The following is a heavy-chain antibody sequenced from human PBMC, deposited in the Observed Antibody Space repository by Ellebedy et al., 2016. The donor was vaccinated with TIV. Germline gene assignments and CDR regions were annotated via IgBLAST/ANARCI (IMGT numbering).Heavy chain of an antibody. V-gene: IGHV3-7*03. CDR2: IRQDGSK. Sequence: GESLKISCAVSGFSFSSYWMSWVRQAPGKGLEWVANIRQDGSKNYVDSVKGRFTISRDNAKNSLYLQMNSLRVEDTAVYFCARDGAYGDYAPGQYGMDVWGQGTTVIVS. J-gene: IGHJ6*02. CDR1: GFSFSSYW. D-gene: IGHD4-17*01. CDR3: ARDGAYGDYAPGQYGMDV.